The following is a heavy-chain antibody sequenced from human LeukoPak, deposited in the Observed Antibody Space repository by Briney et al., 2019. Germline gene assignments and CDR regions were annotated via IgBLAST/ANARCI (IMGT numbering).Heavy chain of an antibody. CDR1: TYIFSGYY. V-gene: IGHV1-2*02. CDR2: INPKTGET. D-gene: IGHD6-13*01. Sequence: ASVKVSCKASTYIFSGYYIHWVRQAPGQGLEWMGWINPKTGETKYGQKFQGRVTMTRDPSMSTGYMELSRLRADDTAIYYCARDKGAAGSDYWGQGTLVTVSS. J-gene: IGHJ4*02. CDR3: ARDKGAAGSDY.